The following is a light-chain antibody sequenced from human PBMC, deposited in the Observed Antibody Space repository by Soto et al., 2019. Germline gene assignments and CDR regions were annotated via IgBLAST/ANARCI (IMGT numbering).Light chain of an antibody. CDR2: DVS. CDR3: CSYAGTYV. J-gene: IGLJ1*01. CDR1: SSDVGGYNY. V-gene: IGLV2-11*01. Sequence: QSVLTQPRSVSGSPGQSVTISCTGTSSDVGGYNYVSWYQQHPGKAPKLMIYDVSKRPSGVPDRFSGSKSGNTASLTISGLQAEDEADYYCCSYAGTYVFGTVTKVNV.